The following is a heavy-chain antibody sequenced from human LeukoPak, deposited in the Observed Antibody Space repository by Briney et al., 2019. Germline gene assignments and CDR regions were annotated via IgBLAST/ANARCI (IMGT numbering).Heavy chain of an antibody. D-gene: IGHD1-1*01. CDR3: AKGTRLPKEYYFDY. Sequence: GGSLRLSCAASGFTFSSYNMSWVRQAPGKGLEWVSAISGSGGSTYYADSVKGRFTISRDNSKNTLYLQMNSLRAEDTAVYYCAKGTRLPKEYYFDYWGQGTLVTVSS. CDR1: GFTFSSYN. J-gene: IGHJ4*02. V-gene: IGHV3-23*01. CDR2: ISGSGGST.